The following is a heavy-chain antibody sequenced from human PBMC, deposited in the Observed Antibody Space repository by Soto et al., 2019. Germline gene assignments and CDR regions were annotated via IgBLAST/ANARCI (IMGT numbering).Heavy chain of an antibody. CDR2: IWYDGSNK. CDR3: ARCVLQYVYYYYGMDV. Sequence: QVQLVESGGGVVQPGRSLRLSCAASGFTFSSYGMHWVRQAPGKGLEWVAVIWYDGSNKYYADSVKGRFTISRDNSKNTLYLQMNSLRAEDTAVYYCARCVLQYVYYYYGMDVWGQGTTVTVSS. D-gene: IGHD4-4*01. CDR1: GFTFSSYG. J-gene: IGHJ6*02. V-gene: IGHV3-33*01.